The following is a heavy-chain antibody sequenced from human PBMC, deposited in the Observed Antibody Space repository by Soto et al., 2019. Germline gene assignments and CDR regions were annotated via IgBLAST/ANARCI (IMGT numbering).Heavy chain of an antibody. CDR3: ARRPNEWLRLRSWFDP. D-gene: IGHD5-12*01. J-gene: IGHJ5*02. CDR2: IYYSGST. V-gene: IGHV4-39*01. CDR1: GGSISSSSYY. Sequence: QLQLQESGPGLVKPSETLSLTCTVSGGSISSSSYYWGWIRQPPGKGLEWIGSIYYSGSTYYNPSLKSRVTISVDTSKNQFSLKLSSVTAADTAVYYCARRPNEWLRLRSWFDPWGQGTLVTVSS.